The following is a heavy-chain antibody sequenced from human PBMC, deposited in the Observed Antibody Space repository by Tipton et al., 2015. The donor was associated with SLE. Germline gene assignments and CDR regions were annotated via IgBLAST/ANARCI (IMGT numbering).Heavy chain of an antibody. D-gene: IGHD6-19*01. Sequence: SLRLSCAASGFTFSSYGMHWVRQAPGKGLEWVAVISYDGSNKYCADSVKGRFTISRDNSKTTLYLQMNSLRAEDTAVYYCARDLPGWPTDYWGQGTLVTVSS. V-gene: IGHV3-30*03. CDR1: GFTFSSYG. CDR3: ARDLPGWPTDY. CDR2: ISYDGSNK. J-gene: IGHJ4*02.